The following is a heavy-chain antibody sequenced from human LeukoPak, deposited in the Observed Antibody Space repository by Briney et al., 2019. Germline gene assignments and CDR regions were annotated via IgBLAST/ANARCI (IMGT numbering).Heavy chain of an antibody. J-gene: IGHJ4*02. V-gene: IGHV3-23*01. Sequence: GSLRLSCAASRFTFSSYAMSWVRQAPGKGLEWVSAISGSGGSTYSADSVKGRFTISRDNSKNTLYLQMNSLRAEDTAVYYCAKASSGWDFDYWGQGTLVTVSS. CDR1: RFTFSSYA. CDR3: AKASSGWDFDY. D-gene: IGHD6-19*01. CDR2: ISGSGGST.